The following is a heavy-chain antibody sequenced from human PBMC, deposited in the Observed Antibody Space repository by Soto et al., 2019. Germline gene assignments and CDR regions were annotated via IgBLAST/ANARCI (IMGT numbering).Heavy chain of an antibody. J-gene: IGHJ5*02. Sequence: QVQLQESGPGLVKPSGTLSLTCAVSGGSISSDDWWTWVRQTPGKGLEWIGEIYHSGTTNYNPSHMSRVTIAVDKAKGQFSLRLDSVTAADTAVYYCARSDCYGVCRGKWLDPWGQGILVTVSS. V-gene: IGHV4-4*02. CDR3: ARSDCYGVCRGKWLDP. CDR1: GGSISSDDW. CDR2: IYHSGTT. D-gene: IGHD2-21*02.